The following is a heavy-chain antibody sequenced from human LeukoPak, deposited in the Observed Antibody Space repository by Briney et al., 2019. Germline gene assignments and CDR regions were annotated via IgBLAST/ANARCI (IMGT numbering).Heavy chain of an antibody. D-gene: IGHD5-18*01. Sequence: PGGSLRLSCATSGFTVSGTYMSWVRQAPGKGLEWVSVIYSAGDTFSADSVKGRFTISRDNSKNTLYLQMNSLRAEDTAVYYCAKDATRGYTYSFDYWGQGTLVTVSS. V-gene: IGHV3-53*01. CDR3: AKDATRGYTYSFDY. J-gene: IGHJ4*02. CDR1: GFTVSGTY. CDR2: IYSAGDT.